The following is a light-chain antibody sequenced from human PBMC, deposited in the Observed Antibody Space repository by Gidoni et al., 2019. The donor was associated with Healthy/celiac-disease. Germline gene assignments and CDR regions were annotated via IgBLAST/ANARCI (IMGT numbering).Light chain of an antibody. CDR2: GAS. CDR3: QQYGSSPALT. Sequence: EIVLTQSPGTLSLSPGERGTLSCRASQSVSSSYLAWYQQKPGQAPRLLIYGASSRATGIPDRFSGSGSGTDFTLTISRLEPEDFAVYYCQQYGSSPALTFGGGTKVEI. V-gene: IGKV3-20*01. J-gene: IGKJ4*01. CDR1: QSVSSSY.